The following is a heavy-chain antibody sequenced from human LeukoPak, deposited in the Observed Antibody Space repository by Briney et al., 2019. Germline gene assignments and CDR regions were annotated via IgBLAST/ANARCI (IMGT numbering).Heavy chain of an antibody. CDR1: GFTFSSFA. V-gene: IGHV3-33*01. Sequence: GGSLRLSCAASGFTFSSFAMHWVRQAPGKGLEWVADIWYNGSNKYYAESVKGRFTISRDNSKNTLYLQMNSLRAEGTAVYYCSRGGYGDYNNWFDPWGQGTLVIVSS. D-gene: IGHD4-17*01. J-gene: IGHJ5*02. CDR2: IWYNGSNK. CDR3: SRGGYGDYNNWFDP.